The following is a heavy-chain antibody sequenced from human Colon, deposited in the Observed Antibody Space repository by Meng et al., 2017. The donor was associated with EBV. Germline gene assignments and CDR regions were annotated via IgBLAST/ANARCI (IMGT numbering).Heavy chain of an antibody. V-gene: IGHV4-31*03. CDR1: GGSVLSGGVY. D-gene: IGHD3-10*01. J-gene: IGHJ5*02. CDR2: IHSSGST. CDR3: ARASYGSGSPLGESWFDP. Sequence: LQELGTALVQPSQTLSLTGTFSGGSVLSGGVYWSWIRQHPGKRLQWIGYIHSSGSTYHTPSLRSRLTISVDTSKNQFSLKLSSVTAADTAVYYCARASYGSGSPLGESWFDPWGQGTLVTVSS.